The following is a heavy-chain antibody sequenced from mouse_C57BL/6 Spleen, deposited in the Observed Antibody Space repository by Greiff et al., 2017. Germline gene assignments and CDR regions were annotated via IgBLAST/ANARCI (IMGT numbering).Heavy chain of an antibody. Sequence: EVKLMESGGDLVKPGGSLKLSCAASGFTFSSYGMSWVRQTPDKRLEWVATISSGGSYTYYPDSVKGRFTISRDNAKNTLYLQMSSLKSEDTAMYYCARLWDLYYFDYWGQGTTLTVSS. CDR2: ISSGGSYT. D-gene: IGHD4-1*01. CDR3: ARLWDLYYFDY. CDR1: GFTFSSYG. J-gene: IGHJ2*01. V-gene: IGHV5-6*01.